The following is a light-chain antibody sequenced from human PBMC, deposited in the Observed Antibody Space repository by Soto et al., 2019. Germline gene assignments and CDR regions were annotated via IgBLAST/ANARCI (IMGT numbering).Light chain of an antibody. CDR2: GAS. V-gene: IGKV3-20*01. CDR3: QQYNGSPFT. Sequence: VLTQSPGTLSLSPGERATLSCRASQSVSNNYLAWYQQKPGQAPRLLIYGASSRATGIPDRFAGSGSGTDFTLTISRLQPEDFALYYCQQYNGSPFTFGPGTKVDIK. J-gene: IGKJ3*01. CDR1: QSVSNNY.